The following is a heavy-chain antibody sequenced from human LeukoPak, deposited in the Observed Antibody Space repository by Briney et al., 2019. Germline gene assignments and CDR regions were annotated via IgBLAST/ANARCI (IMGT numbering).Heavy chain of an antibody. D-gene: IGHD2-15*01. V-gene: IGHV3-23*01. CDR2: INGGGAST. CDR1: AFTFTNFG. CDR3: APYCSGAICYLFDY. J-gene: IGHJ4*01. Sequence: AAGSLTLSCEASAFTFTNFGMKWDRQAPGKGLEWVSSINGGGASTAYANSLKGRFTIAIDNTKNTLYLKMSSLRVKDTDLYSCAPYCSGAICYLFDYWGHGTLVTVSS.